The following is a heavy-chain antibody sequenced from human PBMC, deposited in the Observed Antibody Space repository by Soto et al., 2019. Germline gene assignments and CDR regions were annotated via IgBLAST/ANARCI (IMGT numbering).Heavy chain of an antibody. Sequence: ASLKVCCKASGYTFTSYGISWVRQAPGQGLEWMGWINPNSGSTNYAQKFQGWVTMTRDTSISTAYMELSRLRSDDTAVYYCARGYSSRDYYGMDVWGQGTTVTVSS. CDR2: INPNSGST. D-gene: IGHD6-13*01. V-gene: IGHV1-2*04. CDR1: GYTFTSYG. J-gene: IGHJ6*02. CDR3: ARGYSSRDYYGMDV.